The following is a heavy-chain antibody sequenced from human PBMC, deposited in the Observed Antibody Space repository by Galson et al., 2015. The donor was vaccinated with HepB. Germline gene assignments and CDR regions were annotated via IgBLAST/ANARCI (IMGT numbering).Heavy chain of an antibody. J-gene: IGHJ4*02. Sequence: SLRLSCAASGFTFSSYSMNWVRQAPGKGLEWVSYISTTSSAKYYADSVKGRFTISRGNAKNSLYLQMNSLRAEDTAVYYCARDSRDCSSTSCYFSRWGQGTLVTVSS. CDR2: ISTTSSAK. CDR3: ARDSRDCSSTSCYFSR. D-gene: IGHD2-2*01. V-gene: IGHV3-48*01. CDR1: GFTFSSYS.